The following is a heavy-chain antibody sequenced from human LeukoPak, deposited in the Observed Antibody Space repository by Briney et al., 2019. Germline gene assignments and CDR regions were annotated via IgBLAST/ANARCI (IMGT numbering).Heavy chain of an antibody. Sequence: VQPERSLRLSCAASGFTFSSYGMHWVRQAPGKGLEWVAVIWYDGSNKYYADSVKGRFTISRDNSKNTLYLQMNSLRAEDTAVYYCARGVSVNYFDYWGQGTMVTVSS. CDR2: IWYDGSNK. J-gene: IGHJ4*02. D-gene: IGHD6-19*01. CDR3: ARGVSVNYFDY. CDR1: GFTFSSYG. V-gene: IGHV3-33*01.